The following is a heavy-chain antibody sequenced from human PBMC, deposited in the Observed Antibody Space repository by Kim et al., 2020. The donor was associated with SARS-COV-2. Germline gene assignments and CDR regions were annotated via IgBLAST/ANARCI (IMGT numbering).Heavy chain of an antibody. CDR3: ASLYYDFWSGDAFDI. Sequence: SETLSLTCAVYGGSFSGYYWSWIRQPPGKGLEWIGEINHSGSTNYNPSLKSRVTISVDTSKNQFSLKLSSVTAADTAVYYCASLYYDFWSGDAFDISGQG. CDR1: GGSFSGYY. V-gene: IGHV4-34*01. CDR2: INHSGST. D-gene: IGHD3-3*01. J-gene: IGHJ3*02.